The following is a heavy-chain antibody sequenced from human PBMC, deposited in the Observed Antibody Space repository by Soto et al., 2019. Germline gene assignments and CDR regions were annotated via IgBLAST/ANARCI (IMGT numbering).Heavy chain of an antibody. CDR3: ARAVTFGRVIVTTFDY. CDR2: ITSKGDST. J-gene: IGHJ4*02. Sequence: EVQLVESGGGLVQPGGSLRLSCAASGFTFSSYAMHWVRQAPGKGLEYVSAITSKGDSTYYANSVKGRFTISRDNSKNRWYLQMGRLRAEDMAAYYCARAVTFGRVIVTTFDYWGQGTLVTVSS. CDR1: GFTFSSYA. D-gene: IGHD3-16*02. V-gene: IGHV3-64*01.